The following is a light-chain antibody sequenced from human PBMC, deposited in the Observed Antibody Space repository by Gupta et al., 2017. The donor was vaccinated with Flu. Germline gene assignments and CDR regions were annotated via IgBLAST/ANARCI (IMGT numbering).Light chain of an antibody. CDR1: ASNIGLNY. CDR3: GTWDNSLSEMV. J-gene: IGLJ2*01. CDR2: DSH. Sequence: QSVLTQPPSVSAAPGQWVTISCPGSASNIGLNYVSWYQHLPGTAPKLLIYDSHKRPSGIPDRFSGSKSGTSATLGIAGLQTGDEADYYCGTWDNSLSEMVFGGGTKVTVL. V-gene: IGLV1-51*01.